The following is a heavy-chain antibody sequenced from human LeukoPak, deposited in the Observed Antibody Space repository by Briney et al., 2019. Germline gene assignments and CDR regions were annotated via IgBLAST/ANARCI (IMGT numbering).Heavy chain of an antibody. V-gene: IGHV1-2*02. CDR1: GYTFTGYY. Sequence: ASVTLSCTASGYTFTGYYMHGVRQAPGQGRGWMGWINPNSGGTNYAPQSQGRVTMTTDTTISTAYVELSRLRADGAAVYYCAREGRRLRYGYYFGYWGQGTLVTVSS. CDR2: INPNSGGT. CDR3: AREGRRLRYGYYFGY. J-gene: IGHJ4*02. D-gene: IGHD4-17*01.